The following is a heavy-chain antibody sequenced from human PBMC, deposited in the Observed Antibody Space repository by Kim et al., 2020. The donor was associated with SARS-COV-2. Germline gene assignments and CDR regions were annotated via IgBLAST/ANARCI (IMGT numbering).Heavy chain of an antibody. Sequence: GGSLRLSCAASGLAFTNAWMSWVRQAPGKGLEWVGRIKSKTYGGTTDYAAPVIGRFTISRDDYTATLYLQMNSLKTEDSAVYYCTTGGGREEHLGNSWG. CDR2: IKSKTYGGTT. D-gene: IGHD2-15*01. J-gene: IGHJ5*01. CDR1: GLAFTNAW. CDR3: TTGGGREEHLGNS. V-gene: IGHV3-15*01.